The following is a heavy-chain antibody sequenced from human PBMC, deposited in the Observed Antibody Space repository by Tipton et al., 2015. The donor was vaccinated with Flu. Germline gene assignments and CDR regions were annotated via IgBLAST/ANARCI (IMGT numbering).Heavy chain of an antibody. D-gene: IGHD3-3*01. CDR1: GFTFSYDY. V-gene: IGHV3-11*01. J-gene: IGHJ6*02. CDR2: ISSSGSTI. Sequence: QVQLVQSGGGLVKPGGYLRLSCAASGFTFSYDYMSWIRQAPGKGLEWVSHISSSGSTINYADSVKGRFTISRDNAKNSLYLQMNSLSAEDTAVYYCARDHPPSITVLGEITDYFGMDVWGQGTTVTVSS. CDR3: ARDHPPSITVLGEITDYFGMDV.